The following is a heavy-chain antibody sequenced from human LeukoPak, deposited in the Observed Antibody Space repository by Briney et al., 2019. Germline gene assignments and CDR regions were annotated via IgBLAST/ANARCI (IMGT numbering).Heavy chain of an antibody. J-gene: IGHJ4*02. CDR3: ARAYQRLGQLSLPDY. CDR1: GYTFTNYA. V-gene: IGHV7-4-1*02. CDR2: IHPSTGNP. D-gene: IGHD3-16*02. Sequence: ASVMVSCKASGYTFTNYAMNWVRQAPGQGLEWMGWIHPSTGNPTYAQAFTGRFVFSLDTSVSTTYLQISSLKTEDTAVYYCARAYQRLGQLSLPDYWGQGTLVTVSS.